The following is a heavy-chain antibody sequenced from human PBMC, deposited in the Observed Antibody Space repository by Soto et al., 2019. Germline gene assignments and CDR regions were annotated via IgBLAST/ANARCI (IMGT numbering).Heavy chain of an antibody. CDR3: ARHRFNYYDDTVYYYFDY. CDR1: GYSFTSYG. Sequence: ASVKVSCKASGYSFTSYGISWVRQAPGQGPEWMGWISGHNGNTNHPQSLQGRVTMTTDASRNTAYMELRSLRSDDTAVYYCARHRFNYYDDTVYYYFDYWGQGTLVTVSS. J-gene: IGHJ4*02. D-gene: IGHD3-22*01. CDR2: ISGHNGNT. V-gene: IGHV1-18*04.